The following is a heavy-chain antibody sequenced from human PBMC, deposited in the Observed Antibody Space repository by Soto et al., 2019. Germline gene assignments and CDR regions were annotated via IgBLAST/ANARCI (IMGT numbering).Heavy chain of an antibody. CDR2: IYYSGST. V-gene: IGHV4-59*01. CDR1: GGSISSYY. D-gene: IGHD3-3*01. J-gene: IGHJ6*02. Sequence: SETLSLTCTVSGGSISSYYWSWIRQPPGKGLEWIGYIYYSGSTNYNPSLKSRVTISVDTSKNQFSLKLSSVTAADTAVYYCAGLRFLESYYYYGMDVWGQGTTVTVSS. CDR3: AGLRFLESYYYYGMDV.